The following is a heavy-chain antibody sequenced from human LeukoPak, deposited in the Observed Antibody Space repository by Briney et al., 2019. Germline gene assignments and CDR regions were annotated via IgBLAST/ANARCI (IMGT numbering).Heavy chain of an antibody. CDR3: AKVDLSAVYD. CDR2: ISGSSGST. J-gene: IGHJ4*02. V-gene: IGHV3-23*01. D-gene: IGHD5/OR15-5a*01. Sequence: GGSLRLSCAASGFTFSSSVMTWVRQAPGKGLDWVSAISGSSGSTYYADSVKGRFTNSKDNSKNTLYLQMNSLRAEDTALYFCAKVDLSAVYDWGQGTLVTVSS. CDR1: GFTFSSSV.